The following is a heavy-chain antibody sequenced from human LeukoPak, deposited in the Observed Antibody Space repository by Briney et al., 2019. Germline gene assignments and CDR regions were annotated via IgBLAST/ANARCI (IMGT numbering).Heavy chain of an antibody. Sequence: PSETLSLTCAVYGGSFSGYYWGWIRQPPGKGLEWIGGIYYSGSTYYNPSLKSRVTISVDTSKNQFSLKLSSVTAADTAVYYCARDGYSYGSGHAFDIWGQGTMVTVSS. CDR3: ARDGYSYGSGHAFDI. CDR1: GGSFSGYY. V-gene: IGHV4-34*01. D-gene: IGHD5-18*01. CDR2: IYYSGST. J-gene: IGHJ3*02.